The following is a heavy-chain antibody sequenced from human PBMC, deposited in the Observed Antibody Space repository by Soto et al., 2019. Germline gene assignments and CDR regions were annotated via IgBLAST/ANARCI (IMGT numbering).Heavy chain of an antibody. CDR1: GFTFDDYA. CDR2: ISWNSGSI. J-gene: IGHJ1*01. V-gene: IGHV3-9*01. D-gene: IGHD6-6*01. Sequence: GGSLRLSCAASGFTFDDYAMHWVRQAPGKGLEWVSGISWNSGSIGYADSVKGRFTISRDNAKNSLYLQMNSLRAEDTALYYCAKYSSSQKFQHWGQGTLVTVSS. CDR3: AKYSSSQKFQH.